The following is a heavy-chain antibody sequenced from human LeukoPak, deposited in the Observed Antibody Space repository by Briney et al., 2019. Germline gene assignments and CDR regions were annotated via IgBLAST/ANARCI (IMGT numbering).Heavy chain of an antibody. CDR1: GGSISSGGYY. V-gene: IGHV4-30-2*01. CDR2: IYHSGST. CDR3: ARGSVAAPVEYFDY. J-gene: IGHJ4*02. D-gene: IGHD2-15*01. Sequence: SQTLSLTCTVSGGSISSGGYYWSWIRQPPGKGLEWIGYIYHSGSTNYNPSLKSRVTISVDKSKNQFSLKLSSVTAADTAVYYCARGSVAAPVEYFDYWGQGTLVTVSS.